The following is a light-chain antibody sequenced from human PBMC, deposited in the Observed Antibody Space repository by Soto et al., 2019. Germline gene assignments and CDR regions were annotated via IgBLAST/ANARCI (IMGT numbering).Light chain of an antibody. CDR3: QQYNSFLLT. V-gene: IGKV1-5*01. Sequence: DIQMSQTPSTLSASVGDRVTITCRASQSIGTWLAWYQQKPGKAPKFLIYDASTLESGVPSRFSGSGSGTEFTLTISSLQPDDFATYYCQQYNSFLLTFGGGTKVELK. CDR1: QSIGTW. J-gene: IGKJ4*01. CDR2: DAS.